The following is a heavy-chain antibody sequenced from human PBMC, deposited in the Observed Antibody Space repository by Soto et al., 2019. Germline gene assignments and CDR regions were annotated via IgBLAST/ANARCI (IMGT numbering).Heavy chain of an antibody. CDR2: ISGSGGST. V-gene: IGHV3-23*01. Sequence: GGSLRLSCAASGFTFSSYAMSWVRQAPGKGLEWVSAISGSGGSTYYADSVKGRFTISRDNSKNTLYLQMNSLRAEDTAVYYCAKESIAAKVGYYYYYGMDVWGQGTTVTVSS. J-gene: IGHJ6*02. CDR1: GFTFSSYA. CDR3: AKESIAAKVGYYYYYGMDV. D-gene: IGHD6-13*01.